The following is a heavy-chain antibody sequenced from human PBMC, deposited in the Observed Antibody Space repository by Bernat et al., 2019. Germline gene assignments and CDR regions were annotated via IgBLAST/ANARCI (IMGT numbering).Heavy chain of an antibody. D-gene: IGHD3-16*01. J-gene: IGHJ6*02. CDR1: GFTFSDYA. V-gene: IGHV3-30-3*01. Sequence: QVQLVESGGGVVQPGRSLRLSCAASGFTFSDYAMHWVRQAPDKGLEWVAAIPYDGANKYYADSVKGRFTISRDNSKNTLYLQMYSLRAEDTAVYYCGRDRRGTDSGGMDVWGQGTTVTVSS. CDR3: GRDRRGTDSGGMDV. CDR2: IPYDGANK.